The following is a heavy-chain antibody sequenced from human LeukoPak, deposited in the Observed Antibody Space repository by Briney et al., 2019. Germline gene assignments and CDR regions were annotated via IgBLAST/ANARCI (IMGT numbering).Heavy chain of an antibody. D-gene: IGHD2-15*01. CDR1: GYTFTSYD. CDR3: AIGSGPPWCGYCSGGSCSTNKWFDP. J-gene: IGHJ5*02. Sequence: ASVKVSCEASGYTFTSYDINWVRQATGQGLEWMGWMNPNSGNTGSAQKFQGRVTMTRNTSISTAYMELSSLRSEDTAVYYCAIGSGPPWCGYCSGGSCSTNKWFDPWGQGTLVTVSS. CDR2: MNPNSGNT. V-gene: IGHV1-8*01.